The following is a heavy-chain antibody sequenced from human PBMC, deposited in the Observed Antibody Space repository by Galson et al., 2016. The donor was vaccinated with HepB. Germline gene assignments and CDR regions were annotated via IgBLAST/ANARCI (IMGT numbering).Heavy chain of an antibody. J-gene: IGHJ4*02. CDR1: GFTFGSYA. D-gene: IGHD6-19*01. CDR3: AKGQSTGWSHQFDY. CDR2: ISGSGGST. Sequence: SLRLSCAASGFTFGSYAMSWVRQAPGKGLEWVASISGSGGSTYYVDSVKGRVTIPRDNSKNTLFLQMNSLRAEDTADYYCAKGQSTGWSHQFDYWGQVTLVTVSS. V-gene: IGHV3-23*01.